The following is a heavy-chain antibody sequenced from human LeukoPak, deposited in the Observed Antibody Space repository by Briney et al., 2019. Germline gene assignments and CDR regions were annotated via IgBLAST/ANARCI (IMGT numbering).Heavy chain of an antibody. V-gene: IGHV4-59*08. J-gene: IGHJ4*02. CDR2: IYYSGST. CDR3: ARGSSSYDRRFDY. Sequence: SETLSLTCTVSGGSISSYYWSWIRQPPGKGLEWIGYIYYSGSTNYNPSLKSRVTISVYTSKNQFSLKLSSVTAADTAVYYCARGSSSYDRRFDYWGQGTLATVSS. CDR1: GGSISSYY. D-gene: IGHD3-22*01.